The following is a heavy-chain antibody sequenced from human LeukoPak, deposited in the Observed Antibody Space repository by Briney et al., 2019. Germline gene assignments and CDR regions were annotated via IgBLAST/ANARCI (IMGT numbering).Heavy chain of an antibody. CDR1: GDTVISIGAA. J-gene: IGHJ6*03. D-gene: IGHD1-26*01. Sequence: SQTLSLTCAISGDTVISIGAAWNWIRQSPSRGLEWLGRTYYSSKWYYDYAVSVKSRVTIIPDKSKNQISLQLTSVTPEDTAVYYCARGPYLVGYHYIDVWGKGTTVTVSS. CDR3: ARGPYLVGYHYIDV. V-gene: IGHV6-1*01. CDR2: TYYSSKWYY.